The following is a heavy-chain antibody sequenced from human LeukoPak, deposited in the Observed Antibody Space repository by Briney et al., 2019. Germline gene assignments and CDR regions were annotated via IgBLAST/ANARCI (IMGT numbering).Heavy chain of an antibody. CDR2: VYHSGAQ. CDR1: ADAITSHFY. CDR3: ARASFTSGSYYFDL. D-gene: IGHD3-10*01. J-gene: IGHJ4*02. V-gene: IGHV4-38-2*02. Sequence: PSETLSLTCIVSADAITSHFYWGWVRQSPGEGGKGLEWIASVYHSGAQYVNPSLKSRVTTSVDTSKSHFYLTLTSVTAADTAVYFCARASFTSGSYYFDLWGPGTAITVSS.